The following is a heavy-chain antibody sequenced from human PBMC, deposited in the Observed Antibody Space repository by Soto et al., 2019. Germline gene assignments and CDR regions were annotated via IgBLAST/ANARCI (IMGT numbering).Heavy chain of an antibody. J-gene: IGHJ4*02. CDR3: ARVSPRITMVRGARAKVDFDY. CDR2: INHSGST. D-gene: IGHD3-10*01. CDR1: GGSFSGYY. Sequence: SETLSLTCAVYGGSFSGYYWSWIRQPPGKGLEWIGEINHSGSTNYNPSLKSRVTISVDTSKNQFSLKLSSVTAADTAVYYCARVSPRITMVRGARAKVDFDYWGQGTLVTVSS. V-gene: IGHV4-34*01.